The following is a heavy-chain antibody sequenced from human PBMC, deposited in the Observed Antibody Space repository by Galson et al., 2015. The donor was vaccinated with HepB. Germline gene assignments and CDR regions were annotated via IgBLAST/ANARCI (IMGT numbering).Heavy chain of an antibody. Sequence: SLRLSCAASGFTFSSYAMHWVRQAPGKGLEWVAVISYDGSNKYYADSVKGRFTISRDNSTNTLYLQMNSLRAEDTAVYYCAREAYCSSTSCFRGYYFDYWGQGTLVTVSS. CDR2: ISYDGSNK. CDR1: GFTFSSYA. V-gene: IGHV3-30-3*01. D-gene: IGHD2-2*01. CDR3: AREAYCSSTSCFRGYYFDY. J-gene: IGHJ4*02.